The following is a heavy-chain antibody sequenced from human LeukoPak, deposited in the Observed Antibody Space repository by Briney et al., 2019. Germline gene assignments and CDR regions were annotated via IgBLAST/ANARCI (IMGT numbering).Heavy chain of an antibody. CDR1: GYTFTGYY. Sequence: GASVKVSCKASGYTFTGYYMHWVRQAPGQGLEWMGWINPNSGGTNYAQKFQGRVTMTRDTSISTAYMELSRLRSDDTAVYYCAIAPYTIFGVIDYWGQGTLVTVSS. CDR3: AIAPYTIFGVIDY. D-gene: IGHD3-3*01. CDR2: INPNSGGT. J-gene: IGHJ4*02. V-gene: IGHV1-2*02.